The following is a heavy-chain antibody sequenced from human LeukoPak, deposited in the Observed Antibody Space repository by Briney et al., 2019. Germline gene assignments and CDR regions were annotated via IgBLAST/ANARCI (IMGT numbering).Heavy chain of an antibody. CDR2: IYYRGST. CDR1: GGSISSGDYY. CDR3: ATPPIYDFWSGKFDY. Sequence: SQTLSLTCTVSGGSISSGDYYWSWIRQPPGKGLEWIGYIYYRGSTYYNPSPKSRVTISVDTSKNQFSLKLSSVTAADTAVYYCATPPIYDFWSGKFDYWGQGTLVTVSS. V-gene: IGHV4-30-4*01. J-gene: IGHJ4*02. D-gene: IGHD3-3*01.